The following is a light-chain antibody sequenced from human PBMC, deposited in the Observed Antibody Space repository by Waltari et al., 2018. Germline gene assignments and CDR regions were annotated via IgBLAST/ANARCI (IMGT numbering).Light chain of an antibody. J-gene: IGLJ2*01. V-gene: IGLV7-46*01. CDR1: TGAVTSGHF. CDR2: DIG. CDR3: LLSYGDVRV. Sequence: QAVVTQEPSLTVSPGGTVTLTCGSSTGAVTSGHFPYWFQQKAGQAPMKLIYDIGKKHSWTPARFSGSLLGGKAALTLSGAQPEDEADYYCLLSYGDVRVFGGGTKLTVV.